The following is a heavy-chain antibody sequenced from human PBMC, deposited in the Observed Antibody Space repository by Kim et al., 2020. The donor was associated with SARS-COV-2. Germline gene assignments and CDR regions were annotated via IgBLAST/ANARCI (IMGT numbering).Heavy chain of an antibody. J-gene: IGHJ4*02. CDR1: GGSISSSSYY. D-gene: IGHD6-6*01. CDR3: ARRVGSSSSRIKGARVFDY. V-gene: IGHV4-39*01. CDR2: IYYSGST. Sequence: SETLSLTCTVSGGSISSSSYYWGWIRQPPGKGLEWIGSIYYSGSTYYNPSLKSRVTISVDTSKNQFSLKLSSVTAADTAVYYCARRVGSSSSRIKGARVFDYWGQGTLVTVSS.